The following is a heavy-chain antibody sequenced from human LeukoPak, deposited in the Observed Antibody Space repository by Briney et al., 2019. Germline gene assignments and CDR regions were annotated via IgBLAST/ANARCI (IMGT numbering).Heavy chain of an antibody. D-gene: IGHD3-22*01. V-gene: IGHV3-7*01. CDR2: IKQDGSER. CDR1: GFSMSVYW. CDR3: ARDWGAYYHFFDY. J-gene: IGHJ4*02. Sequence: GGSLRLSCEASGFSMSVYWMSWVREAPGKGLEWVGNIKQDGSERNYVDSVKGRFTISRDNAKKSLYLQMDSLRAEDAAVYYCARDWGAYYHFFDYWGQGTLVTVSS.